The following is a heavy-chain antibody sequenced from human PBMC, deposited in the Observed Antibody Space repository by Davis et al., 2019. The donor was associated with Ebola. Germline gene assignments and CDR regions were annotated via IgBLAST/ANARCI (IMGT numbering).Heavy chain of an antibody. V-gene: IGHV3-21*01. CDR3: AKDPTGHTAENDY. D-gene: IGHD2-21*02. J-gene: IGHJ4*02. CDR1: GFTLSGFTFSDYD. CDR2: ISKTSVYT. Sequence: GGSLRLSCAASGFTLSGFTFSDYDMNWVRQAPGKGLEWVSTISKTSVYTYYAESVKGRFTISRGNAKNSLYLQMDGLRVEDTAVYYCAKDPTGHTAENDYWGQGTLVTVSS.